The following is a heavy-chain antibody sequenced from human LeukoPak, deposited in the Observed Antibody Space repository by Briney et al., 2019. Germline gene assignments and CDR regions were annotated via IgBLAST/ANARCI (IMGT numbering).Heavy chain of an antibody. Sequence: PSETLSLTCAVYGGSFSGYYWSWIRQPPGKGLEWIGEINHSGSTNYNPSLKSRVTISVDTSKNQFSLKLSSVTAADTAVYYCARLNWIHFDYWGQGTLVTVSS. CDR1: GGSFSGYY. D-gene: IGHD1-1*01. CDR3: ARLNWIHFDY. J-gene: IGHJ4*02. V-gene: IGHV4-34*01. CDR2: INHSGST.